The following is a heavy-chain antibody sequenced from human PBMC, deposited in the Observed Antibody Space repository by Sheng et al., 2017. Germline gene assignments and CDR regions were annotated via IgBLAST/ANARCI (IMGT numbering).Heavy chain of an antibody. J-gene: IGHJ3*02. Sequence: EVQLLESGGSVVRPGGSLRLSCEASGFTFDDYGMSWVRQAPGTGLEWVSGINWNGGATGYSDSVKGRFTISRDNGKNSVYLEMTSLRAEDTALYYCARLGSTARHDAFDIWGQGTVVTVSS. CDR1: GFTFDDYG. CDR2: INWNGGAT. D-gene: IGHD2-8*02. V-gene: IGHV3-20*04. CDR3: ARLGSTARHDAFDI.